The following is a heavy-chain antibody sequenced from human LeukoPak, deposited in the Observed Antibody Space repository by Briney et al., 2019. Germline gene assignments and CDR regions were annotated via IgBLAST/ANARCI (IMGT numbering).Heavy chain of an antibody. D-gene: IGHD3-22*01. CDR3: AKDIGGFDYYDSSGYSHCFDY. CDR2: ISWNSGSI. Sequence: QTGGSLRLSCAASGFTFDDYAMHWVRQAPGKGLEWVSGISWNSGSIGYADSVKGRFTISRDNAKNSLYLQMNSLRAEDTALYYCAKDIGGFDYYDSSGYSHCFDYWGQGTLVTASS. J-gene: IGHJ4*02. CDR1: GFTFDDYA. V-gene: IGHV3-9*01.